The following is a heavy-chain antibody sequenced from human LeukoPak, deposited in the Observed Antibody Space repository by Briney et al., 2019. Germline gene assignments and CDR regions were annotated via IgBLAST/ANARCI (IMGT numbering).Heavy chain of an antibody. CDR1: GGSISSSSSY. CDR2: IYYSGST. CDR3: ALRRVVAATGIDP. J-gene: IGHJ5*02. D-gene: IGHD2-15*01. V-gene: IGHV4-39*07. Sequence: SETLSLTCTVSGGSISSSSSYWGWIRQPPGKGLDWIGSIYYSGSTYYNPSLKSRVTISVDTSKNQFSLKLSSVTAADTAVYYCALRRVVAATGIDPWGQGTLVTVSS.